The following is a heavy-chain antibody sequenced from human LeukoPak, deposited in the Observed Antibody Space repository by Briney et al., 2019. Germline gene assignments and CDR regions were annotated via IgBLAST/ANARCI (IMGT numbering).Heavy chain of an antibody. V-gene: IGHV4-59*12. J-gene: IGHJ6*02. CDR2: IYYSGNT. CDR1: GGSISSYY. Sequence: SETLSLTCTVSGGSISSYYWSWIRQPPGKGLEWIGYIYYSGNTNYNPSLKSRVTISVDTSKNQFSLKLSSVTAADTAVYYCALVSSSSKLYYYGMDVWGQGTTVTVSS. CDR3: ALVSSSSKLYYYGMDV. D-gene: IGHD6-13*01.